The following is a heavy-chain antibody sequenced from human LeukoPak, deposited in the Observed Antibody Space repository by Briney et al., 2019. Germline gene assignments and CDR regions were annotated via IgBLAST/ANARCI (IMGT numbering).Heavy chain of an antibody. CDR3: ARLDSGDYFFDY. CDR2: VFYSGTT. D-gene: IGHD4-17*01. V-gene: IGHV4-39*01. CDR1: GGSISSGSYY. J-gene: IGHJ4*02. Sequence: SETLSLTCTVSGGSISSGSYYWGWIRQPPGKGLEWLGTVFYSGTTYYNPSLKSRVTISVDTSKNQFSLGLSSVTAANTAVYYCARLDSGDYFFDYWGQGTLVTVSS.